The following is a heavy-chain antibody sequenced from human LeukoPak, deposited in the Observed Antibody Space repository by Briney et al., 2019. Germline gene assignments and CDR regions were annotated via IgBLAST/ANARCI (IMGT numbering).Heavy chain of an antibody. CDR2: INHSGST. CDR1: GGSFSGYY. V-gene: IGHV4-34*01. CDR3: ARVIAAAAVYNWFDP. Sequence: SETLSLTCAVYGGSFSGYYWSWIRQPPGKGLEWIGEINHSGSTNYNPSLKSRVTISVDTSKNQFSLKPSSVTAADTAVYYCARVIAAAAVYNWFDPWGQGTLVTVSS. J-gene: IGHJ5*02. D-gene: IGHD6-13*01.